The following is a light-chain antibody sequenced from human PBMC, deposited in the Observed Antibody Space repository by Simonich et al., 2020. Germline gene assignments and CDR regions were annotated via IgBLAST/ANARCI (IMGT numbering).Light chain of an antibody. V-gene: IGKV1-6*01. Sequence: AIQMKQSPSSLSASVGDRVTITCRASKGIRNDLGWYQQKPGKAPKLLIYAASSFQIGVPSRFSGSGSGTDFTLTISSLQPEDFATYYCLQDYNYPWTFGQGTKVEIK. CDR1: KGIRND. J-gene: IGKJ1*01. CDR3: LQDYNYPWT. CDR2: AAS.